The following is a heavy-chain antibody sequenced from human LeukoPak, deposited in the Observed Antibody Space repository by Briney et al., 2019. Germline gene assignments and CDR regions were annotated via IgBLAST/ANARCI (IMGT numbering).Heavy chain of an antibody. CDR1: GFTVSSNY. V-gene: IGHV3-53*01. Sequence: GGSLRLSCAASGFTVSSNYMSWVRQAPGKGLEWVSVIYSGGSTYYADSVKGRFTISRDNSKNTLYLQMNSLRAEDTAVCYCARVGWRGYYFDYWGQGTLVTVSS. J-gene: IGHJ4*02. D-gene: IGHD2-15*01. CDR3: ARVGWRGYYFDY. CDR2: IYSGGST.